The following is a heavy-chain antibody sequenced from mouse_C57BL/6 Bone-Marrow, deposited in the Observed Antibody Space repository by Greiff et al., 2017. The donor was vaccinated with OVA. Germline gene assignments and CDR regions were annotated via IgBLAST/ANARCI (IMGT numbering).Heavy chain of an antibody. CDR3: ARGRIGGNYWFAY. J-gene: IGHJ3*01. Sequence: QVQLKQPGAELVRPGSSVKLSCKASGYTFTSYWMHWVKQRPIQGLEWIGNIDPSDSETHYNQKFKDKATLTVDKSSSTAYMQLSSLTSEDSAVYYCARGRIGGNYWFAYWGQGTLVTVSA. CDR2: IDPSDSET. D-gene: IGHD2-1*01. CDR1: GYTFTSYW. V-gene: IGHV1-52*01.